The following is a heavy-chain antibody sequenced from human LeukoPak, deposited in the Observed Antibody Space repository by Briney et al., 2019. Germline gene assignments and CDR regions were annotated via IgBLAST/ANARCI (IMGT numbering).Heavy chain of an antibody. J-gene: IGHJ4*02. V-gene: IGHV4-61*01. CDR2: IYYSGST. CDR1: GGSVSSGSYY. D-gene: IGHD3-3*01. CDR3: ARTYDFWSGPTY. Sequence: SEPLSLTCTVSGGSVSSGSYYWNWIRQPPGKGLGWIGYIYYSGSTSYNPSLKSRVTISLDTSKNRFSLKLSSVTAADTAVYYCARTYDFWSGPTYWGQGTLVTFSS.